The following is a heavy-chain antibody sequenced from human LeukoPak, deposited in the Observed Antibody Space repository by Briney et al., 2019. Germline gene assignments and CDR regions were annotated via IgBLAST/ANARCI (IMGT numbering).Heavy chain of an antibody. CDR2: IYYSGST. V-gene: IGHV4-61*01. J-gene: IGHJ2*01. Sequence: PSETLSLTCTVSGGSVSSGNYYWSWIRQPPGKGLEWIGYIYYSGSTNYNPSLKSRVTISVDTSKNQFSLKLSSVTAADTAVYYCARAARKSNPTFDLWGRGTLVTVSS. CDR1: GGSVSSGNYY. D-gene: IGHD1-14*01. CDR3: ARAARKSNPTFDL.